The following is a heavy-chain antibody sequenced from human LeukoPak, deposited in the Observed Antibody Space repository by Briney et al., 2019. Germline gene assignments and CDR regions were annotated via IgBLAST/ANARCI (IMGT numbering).Heavy chain of an antibody. V-gene: IGHV3-30*18. CDR2: ISYDGSNK. CDR1: GFTFSGYD. CDR3: AKDGQQLVYPHGGIFDY. J-gene: IGHJ4*02. D-gene: IGHD6-13*01. Sequence: GGSLRLSCAASGFTFSGYDMSWVRQAPGKGLEWVAVISYDGSNKYYADSVKGRFTISRDNSKNTLYLQMNSLRAEDTAVYYCAKDGQQLVYPHGGIFDYWGQGTLVTVSS.